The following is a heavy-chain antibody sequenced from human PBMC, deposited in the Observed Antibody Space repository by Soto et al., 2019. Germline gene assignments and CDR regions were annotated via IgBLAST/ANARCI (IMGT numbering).Heavy chain of an antibody. V-gene: IGHV3-74*01. CDR2: INTDGSST. Sequence: DVQLVESGGGLVQPGGSLRLSCAASGFTFSTYWMHWVRQAPGKGLVWVSRINTDGSSTSYADSVKGRFTISRDNAKNTLYLQMNSLRAEDTAIYYCARDRDTYGLSYFDYWGQGTLVTVSS. CDR3: ARDRDTYGLSYFDY. J-gene: IGHJ4*02. CDR1: GFTFSTYW. D-gene: IGHD5-18*01.